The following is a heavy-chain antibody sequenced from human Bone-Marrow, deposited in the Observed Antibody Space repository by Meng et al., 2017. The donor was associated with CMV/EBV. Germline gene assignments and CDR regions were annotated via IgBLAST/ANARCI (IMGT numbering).Heavy chain of an antibody. D-gene: IGHD2-15*01. CDR3: ATDVYCTGGGCSELDS. CDR1: GSSSSSTYY. Sequence: GSSSSSTYYWSLLRQPPGKVLDWIVIIYYTGRTYYNPSLQSRVTMSVDTSKNQFSLKLRSVTAADTAIYYCATDVYCTGGGCSELDSWGQGTLVTVSS. V-gene: IGHV4-39*07. J-gene: IGHJ4*02. CDR2: IYYTGRT.